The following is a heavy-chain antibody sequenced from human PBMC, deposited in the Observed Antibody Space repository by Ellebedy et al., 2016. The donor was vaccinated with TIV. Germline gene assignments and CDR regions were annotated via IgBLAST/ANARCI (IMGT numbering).Heavy chain of an antibody. D-gene: IGHD3-10*01. CDR2: IIPILGIA. J-gene: IGHJ4*02. CDR1: GGTFSSYA. CDR3: ARDGYYGSGSEY. Sequence: SVKVSCKASGGTFSSYAISWVRQAPGQGLEWMGRIIPILGIANYAQKFQGRVTITPAKSTSTAYMELSSLRSEDTAVYYCARDGYYGSGSEYWGQGTLVTVSS. V-gene: IGHV1-69*04.